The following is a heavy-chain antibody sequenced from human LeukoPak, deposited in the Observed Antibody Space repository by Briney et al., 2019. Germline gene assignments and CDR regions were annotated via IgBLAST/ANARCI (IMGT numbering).Heavy chain of an antibody. CDR1: GGSISSYY. V-gene: IGHV4-4*07. CDR2: IYTSGST. Sequence: PSGTLSLTCTVSGGSISSYYWSWIRQPAGKGLEWIGRIYTSGSTNYNPSLKSRVTMSVDTSKNQFSLKLSSVTAADTAVYYCARGVTAMVGNWFDPWGQGTLVTVSS. J-gene: IGHJ5*02. CDR3: ARGVTAMVGNWFDP. D-gene: IGHD5-18*01.